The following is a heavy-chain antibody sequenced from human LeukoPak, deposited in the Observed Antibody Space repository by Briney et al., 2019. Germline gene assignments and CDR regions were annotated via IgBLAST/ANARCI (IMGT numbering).Heavy chain of an antibody. J-gene: IGHJ4*02. V-gene: IGHV3-7*01. CDR3: ARVGGDAWQFFDY. Sequence: GSLRLSCAASGFTFNSYWMSWVRQTPGKGLGWVANIKQDGSEKYYVDSVKGRFTISRDNAKNSLYLQMDSLRAEDTAIYYCARVGGDAWQFFDYWGQGTLVTVSS. D-gene: IGHD2-21*01. CDR2: IKQDGSEK. CDR1: GFTFNSYW.